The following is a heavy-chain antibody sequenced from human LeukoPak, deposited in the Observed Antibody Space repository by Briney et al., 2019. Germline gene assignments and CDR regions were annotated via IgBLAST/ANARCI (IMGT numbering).Heavy chain of an antibody. J-gene: IGHJ4*02. CDR1: GDSVSSKSAS. CDR3: ARGTGSLDY. D-gene: IGHD1-26*01. V-gene: IGHV6-1*01. CDR2: TYSRSKWFN. Sequence: SQTLSLTCAISGDSVSSKSASWNWIRQSPSRGLEWLGRTYSRSKWFNDYAVSVKSRITINPDTSKNQFSLHLTSVTPDDTAVYYCARGTGSLDYWGQGALVTVSS.